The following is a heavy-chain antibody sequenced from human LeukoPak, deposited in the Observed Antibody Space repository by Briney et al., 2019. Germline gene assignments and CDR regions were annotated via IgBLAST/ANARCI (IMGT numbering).Heavy chain of an antibody. CDR2: IKPDGSGK. V-gene: IGHV3-7*01. CDR1: GFTFNSYW. J-gene: IGHJ4*02. Sequence: GGSLRLSCAASGFTFNSYWMIWVRQAPGKGLEWVANIKPDGSGKYYVDSVKGRFTISRDNAKKSLYLQMNSLRAEDTAVYYCASKQGDYWGQGTLVTVSS. CDR3: ASKQGDY.